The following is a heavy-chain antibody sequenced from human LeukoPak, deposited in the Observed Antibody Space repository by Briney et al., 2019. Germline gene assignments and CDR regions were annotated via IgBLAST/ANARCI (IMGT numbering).Heavy chain of an antibody. J-gene: IGHJ6*03. Sequence: PSETLSLTCTVPGGSISRGTYYWSWFRQPAGKGLEWIGRIYSSGSTNYNPSLKSRVTISVDTSKNQFSLKLTSVTAADTAVYYCARESSGYDFTYHYYYMDVWGKGTTVTVSS. CDR3: ARESSGYDFTYHYYYMDV. V-gene: IGHV4-61*02. CDR1: GGSISRGTYY. CDR2: IYSSGST. D-gene: IGHD5-12*01.